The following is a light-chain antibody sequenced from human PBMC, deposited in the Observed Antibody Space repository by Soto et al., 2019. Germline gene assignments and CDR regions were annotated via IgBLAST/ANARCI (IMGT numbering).Light chain of an antibody. V-gene: IGKV3-11*01. CDR3: QQRSNWLT. J-gene: IGKJ4*01. CDR2: DAS. CDR1: QTISYY. Sequence: EIVLTQSPATLSLSPGERATLSCRASQTISYYLAWYQQKPGQAPRLLIYDASNRATGIPARFSGSGSGTDFTLTISSLVPEDFAVYYCQQRSNWLTFGGGTKVEIK.